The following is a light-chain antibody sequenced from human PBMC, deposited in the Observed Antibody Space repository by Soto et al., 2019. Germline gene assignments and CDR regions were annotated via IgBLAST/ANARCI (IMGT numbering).Light chain of an antibody. Sequence: EIGLTHSPGTLSLSPWEIASLSCRASQSISSNYLAWFQQKPGQAPRLLIFSASNRATGIPDRFSGRGSGTDFPLTITRLEPEDYAVYYCQQYVDSPPWTFGQATKVDIK. CDR3: QQYVDSPPWT. CDR2: SAS. J-gene: IGKJ1*01. V-gene: IGKV3-20*01. CDR1: QSISSNY.